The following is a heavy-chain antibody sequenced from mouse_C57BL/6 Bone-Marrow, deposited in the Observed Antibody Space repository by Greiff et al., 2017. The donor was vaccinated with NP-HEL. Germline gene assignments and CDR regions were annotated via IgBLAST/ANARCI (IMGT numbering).Heavy chain of an antibody. V-gene: IGHV5-6*01. J-gene: IGHJ4*01. CDR3: ARLPEPYYAMDY. CDR2: ISSGGSYT. CDR1: GFTFSSYG. Sequence: EVKLVESGGDLVKPGGSLKLSCAASGFTFSSYGMSWVRQTPDKRLEWVATISSGGSYTYYPDSVKGRFTISRDNAKNTLYLQMSSLKSEDTAMYYCARLPEPYYAMDYWGQGTSVTVSS.